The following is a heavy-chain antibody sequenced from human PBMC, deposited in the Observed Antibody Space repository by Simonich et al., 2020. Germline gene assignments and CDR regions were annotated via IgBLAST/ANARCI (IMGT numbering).Heavy chain of an antibody. CDR1: GYTFTGYY. V-gene: IGHV1-2*06. CDR3: ARAPPGGIAARTTYFDY. CDR2: LNPNSGGT. Sequence: QVQLVQSGAEVKKPGASVKVSCKASGYTFTGYYRHWVRQAPGQGLEGMGRLNPNSGGTNYAQKFQGRVTMTRDTSISTAYMELSRLRSDDTAVYYCARAPPGGIAARTTYFDYWGQGTLVTVSS. J-gene: IGHJ4*02. D-gene: IGHD6-6*01.